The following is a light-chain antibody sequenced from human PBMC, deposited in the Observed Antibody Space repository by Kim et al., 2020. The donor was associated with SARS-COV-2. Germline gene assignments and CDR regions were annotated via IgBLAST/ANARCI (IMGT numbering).Light chain of an antibody. CDR3: QHYIRFPYT. Sequence: SASVGDRVTITCRASQIINTYLAWYQQKPGKAPNLLIYQASSLQSGVPSRFSGSGSGAEFTLTISSLQPDDFATYYCQHYIRFPYTFGQGTKLEI. CDR2: QAS. V-gene: IGKV1-5*03. CDR1: QIINTY. J-gene: IGKJ2*01.